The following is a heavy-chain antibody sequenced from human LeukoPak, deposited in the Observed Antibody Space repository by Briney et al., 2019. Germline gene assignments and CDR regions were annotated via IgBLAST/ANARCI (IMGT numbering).Heavy chain of an antibody. CDR1: GFTFSSYW. D-gene: IGHD5-18*01. J-gene: IGHJ4*02. CDR3: ARDPGEWIQLGHFDY. CDR2: INSDGSST. V-gene: IGHV3-74*01. Sequence: PGGSLRLSCPASGFTFSSYWMHWVRQAPGKGLVWVSRINSDGSSTSYADSVKGRFTISRDNAKNTLYLQMNSLRAEDTAVYYCARDPGEWIQLGHFDYWGQGTLVTVSS.